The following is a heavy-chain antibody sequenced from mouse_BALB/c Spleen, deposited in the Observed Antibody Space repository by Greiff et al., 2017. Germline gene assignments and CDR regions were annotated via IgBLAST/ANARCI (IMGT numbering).Heavy chain of an antibody. CDR2: ISYSGST. CDR1: GYSITSDYA. D-gene: IGHD1-2*01. Sequence: DVKLQESGPGLVKPSQSLSLTCTVTGYSITSDYAWNWIRQFPGNKLEWMGYISYSGSTSYNPSLKSRISITRDTSKNQFFLQLNSVTTEDTATYYCARSEVSTATPFGYWGQGTTLTVSS. CDR3: ARSEVSTATPFGY. J-gene: IGHJ2*01. V-gene: IGHV3-2*02.